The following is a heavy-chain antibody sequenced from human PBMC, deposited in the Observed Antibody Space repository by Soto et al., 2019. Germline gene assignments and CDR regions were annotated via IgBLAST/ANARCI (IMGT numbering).Heavy chain of an antibody. V-gene: IGHV3-30*18. J-gene: IGHJ5*02. D-gene: IGHD6-19*01. CDR1: GFTFSSYG. CDR2: ISYDGSNK. CDR3: AKEWLDSNWFDP. Sequence: GGSLRLSCAASGFTFSSYGMHWVRQAPGKGLEWVAVISYDGSNKYYADSVKGRFTISRDNSKNTLYLQMNSLRAEDTAVYYCAKEWLDSNWFDPWGQGTLVTVSS.